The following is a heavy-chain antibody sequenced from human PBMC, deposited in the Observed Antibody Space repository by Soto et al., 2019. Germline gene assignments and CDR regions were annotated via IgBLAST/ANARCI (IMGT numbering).Heavy chain of an antibody. CDR3: ARDYGIHAVVGFDP. D-gene: IGHD4-17*01. J-gene: IGHJ5*02. Sequence: QVQLQESGPGLVKPSGTLSLTCAVYGGSITRSSWWRWVRQPPGKGLEWIGEVYSIGSTNYNPSLMYRVTISLDKAKDQFSLNVRSVTSSDTAVYYCARDYGIHAVVGFDPCGQGTLVTVSS. V-gene: IGHV4-4*02. CDR2: VYSIGST. CDR1: GGSITRSSW.